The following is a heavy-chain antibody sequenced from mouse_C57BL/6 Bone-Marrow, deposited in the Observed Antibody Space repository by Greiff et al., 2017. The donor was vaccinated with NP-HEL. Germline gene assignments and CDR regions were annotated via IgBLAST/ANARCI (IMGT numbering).Heavy chain of an antibody. CDR2: ISSGSSTI. J-gene: IGHJ3*01. CDR3: AREGELGPFAY. Sequence: EVKVVESGGGLVKPGGSLKLSCAASGFTFSDYGMHWVRQAPEKGLEWVAYISSGSSTIYYAATVKGRFTISRDNAKNTLFLQMTSLRSEDTAMYYCAREGELGPFAYWGQGTLVTVSA. CDR1: GFTFSDYG. V-gene: IGHV5-17*01. D-gene: IGHD4-1*01.